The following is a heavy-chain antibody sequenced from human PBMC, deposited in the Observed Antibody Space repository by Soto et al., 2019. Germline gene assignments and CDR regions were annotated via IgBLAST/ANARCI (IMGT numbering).Heavy chain of an antibody. Sequence: QLQLQESGPGLVKPSETLSLTCTVSGGSISSSSYYWGWIRQPPGKGLEWIGSIYYSGSTYYNPSLKSRVTISVDTSKNQFPLKLSSVTAADTAVYYCARQATDWFDPWGQGTLVTVSS. CDR2: IYYSGST. V-gene: IGHV4-39*01. CDR3: ARQATDWFDP. CDR1: GGSISSSSYY. J-gene: IGHJ5*02.